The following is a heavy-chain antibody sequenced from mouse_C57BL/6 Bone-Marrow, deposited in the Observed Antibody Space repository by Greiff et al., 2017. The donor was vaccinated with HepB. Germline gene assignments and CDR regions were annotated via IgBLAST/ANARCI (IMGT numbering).Heavy chain of an antibody. CDR3: ARNYRWLLPHAMDY. V-gene: IGHV2-2*01. Sequence: VKLMESGPGLVQPSQSLSITCTVSGFSLTSYGVHWVRQSPGKGLEWLGVIWSGGSTDYNAAFISRLSISKDNSKSQVFFKMNSLQADDTAIYYCARNYRWLLPHAMDYWGQGTSVTVSS. D-gene: IGHD2-3*01. CDR2: IWSGGST. CDR1: GFSLTSYG. J-gene: IGHJ4*01.